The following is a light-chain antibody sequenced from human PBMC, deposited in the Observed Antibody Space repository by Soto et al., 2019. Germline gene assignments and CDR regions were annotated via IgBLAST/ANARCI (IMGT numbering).Light chain of an antibody. CDR2: AAS. Sequence: IVVTQSPATRSVSPGARATLSWTASQSVSSNLAWYQPQPGKAPRLLIYAASTRPTGIPARFSGSGSGTEFTLTISSLQSEDFAVXYXQQYNNWXQTFGPGTQVDIK. V-gene: IGKV3-15*01. CDR3: QQYNNWXQT. J-gene: IGKJ3*01. CDR1: QSVSSN.